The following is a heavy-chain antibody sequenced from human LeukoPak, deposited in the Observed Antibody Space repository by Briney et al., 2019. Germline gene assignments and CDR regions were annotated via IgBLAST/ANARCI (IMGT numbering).Heavy chain of an antibody. D-gene: IGHD3-9*01. Sequence: PSETLSLTCTVSGGSITSYSWSWIRQPPGKGLEWIAYIYYSGNTNSNPSLKSRVTISVDTSKNQFSLKLSSVTAADTAVYYCARHGFDILTGFYNWFDPWGQGTLVTVSS. CDR2: IYYSGNT. J-gene: IGHJ5*02. CDR1: GGSITSYS. CDR3: ARHGFDILTGFYNWFDP. V-gene: IGHV4-59*08.